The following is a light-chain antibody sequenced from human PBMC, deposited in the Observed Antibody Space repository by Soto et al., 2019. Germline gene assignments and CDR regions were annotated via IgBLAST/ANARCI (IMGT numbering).Light chain of an antibody. CDR3: QQSYSTPIS. CDR1: QTISSW. CDR2: DAS. Sequence: DIQMTQSPSPLSGSVGDRVTITCRASQTISSWLAWYQQKPGKAPKLLIYDASSLESGVPSRFSGSGSGTDFTLTISSLQPEDVATYYCQQSYSTPISLGQGTRLEIK. J-gene: IGKJ5*01. V-gene: IGKV1-5*01.